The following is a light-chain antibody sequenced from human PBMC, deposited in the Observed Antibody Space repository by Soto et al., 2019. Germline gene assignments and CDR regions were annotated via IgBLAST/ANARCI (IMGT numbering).Light chain of an antibody. CDR3: QQLNSYPH. CDR1: QDISSF. J-gene: IGKJ5*01. V-gene: IGKV1-9*01. CDR2: GAS. Sequence: DFPMTQSPSTRSASVGDRVTITCRTSQDISSFLAWYQQKPGKAPNLLIYGASTLQSGVPSRFSGSGSGTESTLTIRSLQPEDFATYYCQQLNSYPHFGQGTRLEI.